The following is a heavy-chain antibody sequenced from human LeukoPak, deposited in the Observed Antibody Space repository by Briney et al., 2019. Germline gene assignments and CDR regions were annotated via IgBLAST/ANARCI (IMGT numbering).Heavy chain of an antibody. CDR3: ASKTNLDAFDI. Sequence: ASVKVSCKASGGTFSSYAISWVRQAPGQGLEWMGGIIPIFGTANYAQKFQGRVTITTDESTSTAYMELSSLRSEDTAVYYCASKTNLDAFDIWGQGTMVTVSS. D-gene: IGHD1-14*01. CDR2: IIPIFGTA. J-gene: IGHJ3*02. CDR1: GGTFSSYA. V-gene: IGHV1-69*05.